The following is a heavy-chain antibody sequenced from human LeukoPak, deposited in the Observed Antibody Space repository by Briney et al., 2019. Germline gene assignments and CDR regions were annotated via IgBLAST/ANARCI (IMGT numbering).Heavy chain of an antibody. CDR3: AKGRGQLYNFDC. D-gene: IGHD1-1*01. Sequence: PGGSLRLSCAASGFTFSIYAMTWVRRAPGKGLEWISTITSGGGTTYSADSVKGRFTISRDNSKNTLYLQMNSLRAEDTAVYYCAKGRGQLYNFDCWGQGALVTVSS. CDR1: GFTFSIYA. V-gene: IGHV3-23*01. J-gene: IGHJ4*02. CDR2: ITSGGGTT.